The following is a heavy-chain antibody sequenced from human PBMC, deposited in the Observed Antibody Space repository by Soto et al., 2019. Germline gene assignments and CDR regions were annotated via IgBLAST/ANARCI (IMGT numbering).Heavy chain of an antibody. J-gene: IGHJ3*02. Sequence: SVKVSCKASGLALNSNAMHWARHAPGQRLEWMGWISAGNGNTKYSQKFQGRVTMTTDTSASTAYMELRSLRSDDTAVYYCARVDTALGRGFDIWGQGTMVTVSS. CDR3: ARVDTALGRGFDI. D-gene: IGHD5-18*01. CDR1: GLALNSNA. CDR2: ISAGNGNT. V-gene: IGHV1-3*01.